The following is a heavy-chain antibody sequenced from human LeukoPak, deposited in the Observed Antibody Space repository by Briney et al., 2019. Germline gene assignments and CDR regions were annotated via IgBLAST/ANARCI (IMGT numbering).Heavy chain of an antibody. CDR2: IWYDGSNI. CDR3: ARGRGFGGFGELSP. Sequence: GGSLRLSCAASGMSFSSYGMVWVRQAPGKGLECVAVIWYDGSNIYYADSVKGRFTISRDNFKNTLYLQLNSLRAEDTAVYYCARGRGFGGFGELSPWGQGTRVTVSS. J-gene: IGHJ5*02. V-gene: IGHV3-33*01. CDR1: GMSFSSYG. D-gene: IGHD3-10*01.